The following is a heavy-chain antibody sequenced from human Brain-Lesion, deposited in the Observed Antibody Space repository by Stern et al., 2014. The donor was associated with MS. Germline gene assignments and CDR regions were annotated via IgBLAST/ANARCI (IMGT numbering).Heavy chain of an antibody. V-gene: IGHV3-74*02. Sequence: EVHLVESGGDLVQPGGSLRLSCTASGFTFSTYWMHWVRQAPGKGLVGVSRINGDGSRTSYADSVKGRFTISRDNAKNTLYVQMNSLRVEDTAVYYCARAHVDTWDWFDPWGQGTLVTVSS. CDR1: GFTFSTYW. D-gene: IGHD5-18*01. CDR2: INGDGSRT. J-gene: IGHJ5*02. CDR3: ARAHVDTWDWFDP.